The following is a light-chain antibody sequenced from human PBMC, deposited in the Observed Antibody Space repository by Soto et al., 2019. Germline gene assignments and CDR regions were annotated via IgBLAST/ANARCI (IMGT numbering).Light chain of an antibody. CDR1: GADIGAFNY. Sequence: QSVLTQPASVSGSPGQSITISCAGTGADIGAFNYVSWYQHHPGKVPQLLIYDVSNRPSGVSARFSASKSVNTASLTISGLQTDDEAEYYCSSYSTSSSLVFGGGTKLTVL. J-gene: IGLJ2*01. CDR2: DVS. V-gene: IGLV2-14*03. CDR3: SSYSTSSSLV.